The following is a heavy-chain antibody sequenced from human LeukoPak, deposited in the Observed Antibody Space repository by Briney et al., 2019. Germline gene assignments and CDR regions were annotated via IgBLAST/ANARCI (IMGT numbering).Heavy chain of an antibody. Sequence: GGSLRLSCAASGFTFSNYWMHWVRQAPGKGLVWVSCINSDGINTSYADPVKGRFTISRDNAKNTLNLQMNSLRAEDTAVYYCARDLGQYYDTSDNWFDPWGQGTLVTVSS. J-gene: IGHJ5*02. CDR1: GFTFSNYW. CDR3: ARDLGQYYDTSDNWFDP. D-gene: IGHD3-22*01. CDR2: INSDGINT. V-gene: IGHV3-74*01.